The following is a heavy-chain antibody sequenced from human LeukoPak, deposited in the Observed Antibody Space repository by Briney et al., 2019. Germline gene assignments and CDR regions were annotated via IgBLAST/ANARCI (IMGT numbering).Heavy chain of an antibody. J-gene: IGHJ5*02. Sequence: GGSLRLSCAASGFTFSDYCMSWIRQAPGKGLEWVSYISSSSSYTNYADSVKGRFTISRDNAKNSLYLQMNSLRAEDTAVYYCARDFISPVAGKNWFDPWGQGTLVTVSS. V-gene: IGHV3-11*05. CDR1: GFTFSDYC. D-gene: IGHD6-19*01. CDR3: ARDFISPVAGKNWFDP. CDR2: ISSSSSYT.